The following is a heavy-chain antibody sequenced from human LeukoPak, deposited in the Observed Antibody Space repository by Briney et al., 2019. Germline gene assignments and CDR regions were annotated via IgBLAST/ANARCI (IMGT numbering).Heavy chain of an antibody. CDR1: GFTFSSYA. Sequence: PGGSLRLYCAASGFTFSSYAMSWVRQAPGKGLEWVSAISGSGGSTYYADSVKGRFTISRDNSKNTLYLQMNSLGAEDTAVYYCAKDKDHYYDSSGYYYFPDAFDIWGQGTMVTVSS. V-gene: IGHV3-23*01. CDR3: AKDKDHYYDSSGYYYFPDAFDI. CDR2: ISGSGGST. J-gene: IGHJ3*02. D-gene: IGHD3-22*01.